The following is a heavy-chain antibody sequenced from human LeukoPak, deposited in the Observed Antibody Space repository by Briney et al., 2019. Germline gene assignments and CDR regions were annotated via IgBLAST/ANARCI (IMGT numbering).Heavy chain of an antibody. D-gene: IGHD3-22*01. CDR2: MYYSGST. Sequence: WETLSLACTLSCGSISSSCYYCGRLRQPPGKGLEWFGSMYYSGSTYYNPSLKNRVSITVDTSKTQFSLKLSSVTAADTAVYYCSRQTYESSGSPYFDYWGQGTLVTVSS. V-gene: IGHV4-39*01. J-gene: IGHJ4*02. CDR1: CGSISSSCYY. CDR3: SRQTYESSGSPYFDY.